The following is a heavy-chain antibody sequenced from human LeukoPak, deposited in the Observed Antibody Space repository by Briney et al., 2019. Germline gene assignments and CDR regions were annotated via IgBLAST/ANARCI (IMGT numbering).Heavy chain of an antibody. D-gene: IGHD5-24*01. Sequence: SETLSLTCAVSGGSISSGGYSWSWIRQPPGKGLEWIGYIYHSGSTYYNPSLKSRVTISVDRSKNQFSLKLSSVTAADTAVYYCVRDGYNSPPDYWGQGTLVTVSS. CDR1: GGSISSGGYS. J-gene: IGHJ4*02. CDR2: IYHSGST. CDR3: VRDGYNSPPDY. V-gene: IGHV4-30-2*01.